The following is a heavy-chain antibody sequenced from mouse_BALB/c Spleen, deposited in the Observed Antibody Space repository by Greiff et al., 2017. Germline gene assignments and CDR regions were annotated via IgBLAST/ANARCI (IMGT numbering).Heavy chain of an antibody. CDR2: INSNGGST. V-gene: IGHV5-6-2*01. Sequence: EVKLVESGGGLVKLGGSLKLSCAASGFTFSSYYMSWVRQTPEKRLELVAAINSNGGSTYYPDTVKGRFTISRDNAKNTLYLQMSSLKSEDTALYYCARQALLRYWYFDVWGAGTTVTVSS. J-gene: IGHJ1*01. CDR1: GFTFSSYY. CDR3: ARQALLRYWYFDV. D-gene: IGHD1-2*01.